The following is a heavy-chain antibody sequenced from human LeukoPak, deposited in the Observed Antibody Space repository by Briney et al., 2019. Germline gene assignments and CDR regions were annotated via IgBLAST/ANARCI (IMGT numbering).Heavy chain of an antibody. CDR3: ARDVSSYDYASGSRYFQN. D-gene: IGHD3-10*01. V-gene: IGHV4-61*01. CDR1: GGSVSSSNYY. J-gene: IGHJ1*01. Sequence: PSETLSLTCTVSGGSVSSSNYYWSWIRQPRGKGLEWIGYIYYTGSTNYNPSLKSRVTISVDRSQNQFSLQLTSVTAADTAVYYCARDVSSYDYASGSRYFQNWGQGTLVTVSS. CDR2: IYYTGST.